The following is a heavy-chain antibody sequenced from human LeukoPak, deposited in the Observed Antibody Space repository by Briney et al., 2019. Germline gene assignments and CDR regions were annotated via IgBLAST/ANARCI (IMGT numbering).Heavy chain of an antibody. CDR1: GDSVSSNSAA. D-gene: IGHD3-22*01. CDR2: TYYRSKWYN. J-gene: IGHJ6*02. Sequence: SQTLSLTCAISGDSVSSNSAAWNWIRQSPSRGLEWLGRTYYRSKWYNDYAVSVKSRITINPDTSKNQFSLQLNSVTPEDTAVYYCARGRIAKIVVVHSFSYGMDVWGQGTTVTVSS. CDR3: ARGRIAKIVVVHSFSYGMDV. V-gene: IGHV6-1*01.